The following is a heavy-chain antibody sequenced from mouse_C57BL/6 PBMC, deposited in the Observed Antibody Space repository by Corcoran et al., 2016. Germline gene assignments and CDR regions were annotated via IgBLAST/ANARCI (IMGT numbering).Heavy chain of an antibody. Sequence: EVQLQQSGPELVKPGASVKIPCKASGYTFTDYNMDWVKKSHGKSLEWIGDINHNNGGTIYNQKFKGKATLTVDKSSSTAYMELRSLTTEDTAVYYCARKGATGLAYWGQGTLVTVSA. J-gene: IGHJ3*01. V-gene: IGHV1-18*01. CDR3: ARKGATGLAY. CDR1: GYTFTDYN. CDR2: INHNNGGT.